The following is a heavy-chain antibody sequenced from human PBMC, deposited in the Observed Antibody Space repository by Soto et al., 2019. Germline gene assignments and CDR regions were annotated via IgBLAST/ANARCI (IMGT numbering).Heavy chain of an antibody. V-gene: IGHV4-31*03. J-gene: IGHJ4*02. Sequence: TLSITCTVSGGSISSGGYYCSWIRQHPGKGREWIGYIYYSGSTYYNPSLKSRVTISLDTSKNQFSLKLSSVTAADTAVYYCARTTTTGTTGDYWGQGTLVTVSS. CDR1: GGSISSGGYY. CDR3: ARTTTTGTTGDY. CDR2: IYYSGST. D-gene: IGHD1-1*01.